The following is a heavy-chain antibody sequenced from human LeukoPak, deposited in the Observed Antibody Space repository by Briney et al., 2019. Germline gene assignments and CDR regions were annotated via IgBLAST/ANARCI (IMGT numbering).Heavy chain of an antibody. J-gene: IGHJ3*01. Sequence: ASVKVSCKASGGTFSSYAISWVRQAPGQGLEWMGWISAYNGNTNYAQKLQGRVTMTTDTSTSTAYMELRSLRSDDTAVYYCARDFVDTAMVDWGQGTMVTVSS. CDR1: GGTFSSYA. CDR3: ARDFVDTAMVD. CDR2: ISAYNGNT. V-gene: IGHV1-18*01. D-gene: IGHD5-18*01.